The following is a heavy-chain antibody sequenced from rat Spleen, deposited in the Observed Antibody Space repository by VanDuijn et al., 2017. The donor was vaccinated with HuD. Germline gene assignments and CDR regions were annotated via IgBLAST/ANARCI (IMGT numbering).Heavy chain of an antibody. J-gene: IGHJ2*01. CDR1: GLSLTSNS. V-gene: IGHV2-47*01. Sequence: QVQLKESGPGLVQPSQTLSLTCTVSGLSLTSNSVSWIRQPPGKGLEWMGVIWSSGGTEYNSAIRSRRSIPRATSKSQVFLKMNSLQTEDTAMYFCARGSVFFDYWGQGVMVTVSS. CDR2: IWSSGGT. CDR3: ARGSVFFDY.